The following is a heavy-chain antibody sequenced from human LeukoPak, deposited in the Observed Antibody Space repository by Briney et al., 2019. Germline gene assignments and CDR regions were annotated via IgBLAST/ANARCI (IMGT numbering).Heavy chain of an antibody. D-gene: IGHD6-6*01. Sequence: GGSLRLSCAASGFTFSTTGMSWVRQAPGKGLEWVSGISGNSDKTYYTDSVKGRFSVFRDNSRNTLYLQMNNVRVEDTALYYCAKTASSSGEWGQGTLVTVPS. CDR1: GFTFSTTG. CDR2: ISGNSDKT. V-gene: IGHV3-23*01. CDR3: AKTASSSGE. J-gene: IGHJ4*02.